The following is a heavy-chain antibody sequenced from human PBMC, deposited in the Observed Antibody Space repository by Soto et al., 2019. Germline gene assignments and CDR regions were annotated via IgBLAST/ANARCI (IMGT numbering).Heavy chain of an antibody. Sequence: SETLSLTCAVYGGSFSGYYWSWIRQPPGKGLEWIGELNHSGSTNYNPSLKSRVTISVDTSKNQFSLKLSSVTAADTAVYYCARSNIVVVVAASNWFDPWGQGTLVTVSS. CDR1: GGSFSGYY. CDR3: ARSNIVVVVAASNWFDP. D-gene: IGHD2-15*01. CDR2: LNHSGST. V-gene: IGHV4-34*01. J-gene: IGHJ5*02.